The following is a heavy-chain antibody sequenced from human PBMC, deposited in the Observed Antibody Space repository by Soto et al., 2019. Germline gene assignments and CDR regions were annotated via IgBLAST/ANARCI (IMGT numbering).Heavy chain of an antibody. J-gene: IGHJ3*02. CDR1: GFTFSSSG. Sequence: EVQLLESGGGLVQPGGSLRLSCTASGFTFSSSGMSWVRQAPGQGLEWVASVSENGGSRGGTYYADSVKGRFTISRDNSKNTLYLQMDSLRGADTAVYYCASAKAVVIAALGIWGQGTMVTVSS. D-gene: IGHD2-21*01. CDR2: VSENGGSRGGT. CDR3: ASAKAVVIAALGI. V-gene: IGHV3-23*01.